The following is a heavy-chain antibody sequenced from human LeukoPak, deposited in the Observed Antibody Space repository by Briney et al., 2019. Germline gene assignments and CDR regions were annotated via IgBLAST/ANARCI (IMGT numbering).Heavy chain of an antibody. CDR1: GGSISSYY. D-gene: IGHD3-22*01. J-gene: IGHJ4*02. V-gene: IGHV4-59*12. CDR3: ARAHRDYYDSSGYILD. CDR2: IYHSGST. Sequence: SETLSLTCTVSGGSISSYYWSWIRQPPGKVLEWIGYIYHSGSTYYNPSLKSRVTVSVDRSKNQFSLKPSSVTAADTAVYYCARAHRDYYDSSGYILDWGQGTLVTVSS.